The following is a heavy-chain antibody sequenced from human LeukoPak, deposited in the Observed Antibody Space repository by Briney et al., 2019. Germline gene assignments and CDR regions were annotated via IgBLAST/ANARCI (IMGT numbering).Heavy chain of an antibody. CDR3: ARDQEGFDY. CDR2: IYPRDGST. V-gene: IGHV1-46*01. Sequence: GASVNVSCKASGYTFTINYIHWVRQAPGQGLEWMGMIYPRDGSTSYAQKFQGRVTVTRDTSTSTVHMELSGLRFEDTAVYYCARDQEGFDYWGQGTLVTVSS. CDR1: GYTFTINY. J-gene: IGHJ4*02.